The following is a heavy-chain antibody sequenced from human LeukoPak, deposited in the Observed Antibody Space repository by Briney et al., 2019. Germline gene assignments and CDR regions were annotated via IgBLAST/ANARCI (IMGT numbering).Heavy chain of an antibody. Sequence: GGSLRLSCAASGFTFSSYWMSWVRHAPGKGVEWVANIKQDVSEKYYVDSVKGRFTISRDNAKNSLYLQMNSLRAEDTAVYYCARDYYDFWSGYYTSYFDYWGQGTLVTVSS. V-gene: IGHV3-7*01. J-gene: IGHJ4*02. CDR2: IKQDVSEK. CDR1: GFTFSSYW. CDR3: ARDYYDFWSGYYTSYFDY. D-gene: IGHD3-3*01.